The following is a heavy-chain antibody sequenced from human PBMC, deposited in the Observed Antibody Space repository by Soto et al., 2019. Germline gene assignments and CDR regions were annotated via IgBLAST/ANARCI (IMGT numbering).Heavy chain of an antibody. CDR3: TREPHGFDF. V-gene: IGHV3-48*01. J-gene: IGHJ4*02. Sequence: EVQLVQSGGGLIQPGGSLRLSCAASGFAFSGYSMNWVRQAPGKGLEWISYISSGSETIYYADSVRGRFTISRDNADNSLYLQKNSLRADDTAMYYCTREPHGFDFWGQGTLVTVSS. CDR2: ISSGSETI. CDR1: GFAFSGYS.